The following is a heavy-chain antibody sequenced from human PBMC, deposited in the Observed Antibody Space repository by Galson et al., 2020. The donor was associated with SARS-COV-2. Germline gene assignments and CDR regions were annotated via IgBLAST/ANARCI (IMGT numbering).Heavy chain of an antibody. D-gene: IGHD3-10*01. CDR1: GGSISSGDYY. J-gene: IGHJ4*02. CDR3: ARVRSLLWFGELLPNHFDY. Sequence: SETLSLTCTVSGGSISSGDYYWSWIRQPPGKGLEWIGYIYYSGSTYYNPSLKSRVTISVDTSKNQFSLKLSSVTAADTAVYYCARVRSLLWFGELLPNHFDYWGQGTLVTVSS. V-gene: IGHV4-30-4*01. CDR2: IYYSGST.